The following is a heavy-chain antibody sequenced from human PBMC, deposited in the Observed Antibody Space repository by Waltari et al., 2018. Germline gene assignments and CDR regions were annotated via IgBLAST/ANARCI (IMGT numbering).Heavy chain of an antibody. CDR1: GYRFTGHY. Sequence: QVQVVQSGAEVRKPGASVEVSCKASGYRFTGHYMHWVRQAPGQGLEWMGWLNPNTGYTNYAQKFQGRVAMTRDTSISTAYMELSRLTSDDTAVYFCAREVSGYYYMDVWGKGTTVTISS. CDR3: AREVSGYYYMDV. D-gene: IGHD6-6*01. CDR2: LNPNTGYT. V-gene: IGHV1-2*02. J-gene: IGHJ6*03.